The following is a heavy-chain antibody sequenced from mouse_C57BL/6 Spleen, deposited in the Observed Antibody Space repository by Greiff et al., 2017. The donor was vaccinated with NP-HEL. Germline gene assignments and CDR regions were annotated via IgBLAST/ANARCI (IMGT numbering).Heavy chain of an antibody. CDR1: GYTFTSYW. D-gene: IGHD1-1*01. CDR3: ATHYGSSLYYFDY. V-gene: IGHV1-55*01. CDR2: IYPGSGST. Sequence: VQLQQPGAELVKPGASVKMSCKASGYTFTSYWITWVKQRPGQGLEWIGDIYPGSGSTNYNEKFKSKATLTVDTSSSTAYMQLSSLTSEDSAVYYCATHYGSSLYYFDYWGQGTTLTVSS. J-gene: IGHJ2*01.